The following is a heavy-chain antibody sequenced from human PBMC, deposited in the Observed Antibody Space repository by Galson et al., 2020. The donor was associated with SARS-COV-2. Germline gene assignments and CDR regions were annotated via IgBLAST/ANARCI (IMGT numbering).Heavy chain of an antibody. V-gene: IGHV4-30-4*01. Sequence: ETSETLSLTCTVSGGSISSDDYYWSWIRQPPGKGLEWIGYISYSAGTYYNPSLKSRFTFSVDTSKNQFPLSLSAVTAADTAVYFCASLRYCSRTSCPGFDPWGQGTLVTVSS. J-gene: IGHJ5*02. D-gene: IGHD2-2*01. CDR1: GGSISSDDYY. CDR3: ASLRYCSRTSCPGFDP. CDR2: ISYSAGT.